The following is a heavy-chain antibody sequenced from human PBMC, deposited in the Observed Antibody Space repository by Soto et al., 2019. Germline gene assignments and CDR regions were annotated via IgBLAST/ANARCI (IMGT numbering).Heavy chain of an antibody. Sequence: GGSLRLSCAASGFTFSSYGMHWVRQAPGKGLEWVAVISYDGSNKYYADSVKGRFTISKDNSKNTLYLQMNSLRAEDTAVYYCAKDEGTVVTPYGFMDVWGQGTTVTVSS. CDR1: GFTFSSYG. V-gene: IGHV3-30*18. CDR2: ISYDGSNK. D-gene: IGHD2-21*02. J-gene: IGHJ6*02. CDR3: AKDEGTVVTPYGFMDV.